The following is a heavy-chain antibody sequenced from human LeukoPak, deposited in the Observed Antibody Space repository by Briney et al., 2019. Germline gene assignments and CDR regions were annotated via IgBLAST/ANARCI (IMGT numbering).Heavy chain of an antibody. D-gene: IGHD2-2*01. CDR2: ISAYNGNT. Sequence: ASVTVSCKASGYTLTSYGISWVRQAPGQGLEWMGRISAYNGNTDYAQKLQGRVTMTTDTSTTTAYMELRSLRSDDTAVYYCARDVGYCSSTSCSRGDYWGQGTLVTVSS. CDR1: GYTLTSYG. CDR3: ARDVGYCSSTSCSRGDY. V-gene: IGHV1-18*01. J-gene: IGHJ4*02.